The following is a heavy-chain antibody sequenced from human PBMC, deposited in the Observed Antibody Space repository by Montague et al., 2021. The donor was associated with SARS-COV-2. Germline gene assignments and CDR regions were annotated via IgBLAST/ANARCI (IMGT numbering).Heavy chain of an antibody. CDR3: ARATRSIVVLNWFDP. CDR2: IYYSGST. Sequence: TLSLTCTVFGGSISSGGYYWSWIRQHPGKGLEWIGYIYYSGSTYYNPPLKSRVTISVDTSKNQFSLKLSSVTAADTAVYYCARATRSIVVLNWFDPWGQGTLVTVSS. D-gene: IGHD3-22*01. V-gene: IGHV4-31*03. J-gene: IGHJ5*02. CDR1: GGSISSGGYY.